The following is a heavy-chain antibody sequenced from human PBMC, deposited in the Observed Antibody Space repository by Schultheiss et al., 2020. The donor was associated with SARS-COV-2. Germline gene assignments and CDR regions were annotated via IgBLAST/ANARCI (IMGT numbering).Heavy chain of an antibody. D-gene: IGHD6-13*01. Sequence: GESLKISCAASGVTFSSYGMHWVRQAPGKGLEYVSAISSNGGSTYYADSVKGRFTISRDNSKNTLYLQMNSLRAEDTAVYYCARDLERSSSLDYWGQGTLVTVSS. J-gene: IGHJ4*02. V-gene: IGHV3-64*04. CDR1: GVTFSSYG. CDR2: ISSNGGST. CDR3: ARDLERSSSLDY.